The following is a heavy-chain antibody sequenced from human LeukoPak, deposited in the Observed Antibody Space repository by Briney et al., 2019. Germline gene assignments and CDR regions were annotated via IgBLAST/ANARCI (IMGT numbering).Heavy chain of an antibody. V-gene: IGHV4-30-4*01. CDR1: GGSISSGDYY. J-gene: IGHJ4*02. Sequence: PSETLSLTFTVSGGSISSGDYYWSWIRQPPGKGLEWIGYIYYSGSTYYNPSLKSRVTISVDTSKNQFSLKLSSVTAADTAVYYCAREVGGGDQYYFDYWGQGTLVTVSS. D-gene: IGHD4-17*01. CDR2: IYYSGST. CDR3: AREVGGGDQYYFDY.